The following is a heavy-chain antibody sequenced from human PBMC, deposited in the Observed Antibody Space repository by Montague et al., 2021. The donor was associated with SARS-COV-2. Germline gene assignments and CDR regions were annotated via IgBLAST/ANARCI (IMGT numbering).Heavy chain of an antibody. V-gene: IGHV3-21*01. Sequence: SLRLSCAASGFTFSSFSMNWVRQAPGKRLEWVASICSESTYILYAESVRGRFTVSRDNAQNLLFLQMNSLRAEETALYYCARFESSKFYSSGVDVWGQGTTVTVSS. CDR3: ARFESSKFYSSGVDV. J-gene: IGHJ6*02. CDR1: GFTFSSFS. D-gene: IGHD2-15*01. CDR2: ICSESTYI.